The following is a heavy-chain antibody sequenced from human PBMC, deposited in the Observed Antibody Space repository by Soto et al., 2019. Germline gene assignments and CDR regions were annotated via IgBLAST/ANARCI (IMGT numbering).Heavy chain of an antibody. Sequence: QVQLVQSGAEVKKPGSSVRVSCTPSGGTFSSYTISWVRQAPGQGLEWMGRIVPITGMPRYAQKFQGRLTITAVTSTTTAYLALSSLTSEDSAVYFCSRGVASLVDSWGQGTQVTVSS. D-gene: IGHD2-15*01. CDR2: IVPITGMP. J-gene: IGHJ4*02. CDR1: GGTFSSYT. V-gene: IGHV1-69*02. CDR3: SRGVASLVDS.